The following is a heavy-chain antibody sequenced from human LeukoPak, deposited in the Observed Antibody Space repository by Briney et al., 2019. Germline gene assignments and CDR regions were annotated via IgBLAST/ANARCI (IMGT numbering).Heavy chain of an antibody. V-gene: IGHV1-18*01. CDR2: ISAYNGNT. J-gene: IGHJ6*02. D-gene: IGHD6-13*01. CDR1: GYTFTSYG. CDR3: ARDPKYSSSWLYYYYYGMDV. Sequence: ASVKVSCKASGYTFTSYGISRVRQAPGQGLEWMGWISAYNGNTNYARKLQGRVTMTTDTSTSTAYMELKSLRSDDTAVYYCARDPKYSSSWLYYYYYGMDVWGQGTTVTVSS.